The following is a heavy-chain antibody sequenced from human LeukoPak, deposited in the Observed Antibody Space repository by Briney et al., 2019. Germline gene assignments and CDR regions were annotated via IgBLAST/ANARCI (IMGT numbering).Heavy chain of an antibody. CDR1: VFTLDDYV. V-gene: IGHV3-20*04. Sequence: GGSLMLSCWIPVFTLDDYVVASGPWTRGRVVGLVSRLQWYRGIRGYAESVKGRFTISRDHEKNSLYLQMKTLRAEDTALYYRARDPEVYYYVSGSTHFDSWGQGTLVTVSS. J-gene: IGHJ4*02. CDR2: LQWYRGIR. D-gene: IGHD3-10*01. CDR3: ARDPEVYYYVSGSTHFDS.